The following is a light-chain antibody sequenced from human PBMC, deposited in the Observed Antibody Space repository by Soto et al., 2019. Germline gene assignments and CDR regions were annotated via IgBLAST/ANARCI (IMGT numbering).Light chain of an antibody. CDR1: QSISSW. CDR3: QQYNSYSWT. Sequence: DIQRTQSPSTLSASVGDRVTITCRASQSISSWLAWYQQKPGKAPKLLIYKASSLESGVPSRFSGSGSGTEFTLTISSLQPDDFATYYCQQYNSYSWTLGQGTKVDIK. CDR2: KAS. V-gene: IGKV1-5*03. J-gene: IGKJ1*01.